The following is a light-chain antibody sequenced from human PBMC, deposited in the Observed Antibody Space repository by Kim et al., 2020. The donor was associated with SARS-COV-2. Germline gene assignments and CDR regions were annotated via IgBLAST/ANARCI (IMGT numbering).Light chain of an antibody. CDR3: LTWGPGIRV. CDR2: VDSDGSH. CDR1: SGHSTYA. Sequence: QLVLTQSPSASASLGTSVKLTCTLSSGHSTYAIAWHQQLPEKGPRYLMNVDSDGSHTRGDGIPDRFSGSSSGAERHLTISSLQPEDEADYDCLTWGPGIRVFGGGTQLTVL. V-gene: IGLV4-69*01. J-gene: IGLJ2*01.